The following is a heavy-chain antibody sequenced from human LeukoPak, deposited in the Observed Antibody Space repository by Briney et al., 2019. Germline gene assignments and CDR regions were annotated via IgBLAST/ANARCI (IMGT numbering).Heavy chain of an antibody. CDR2: IWYDGSHA. Sequence: GGSLRLSCSASGFTFSTYGMNWVRQAPGKGLEWVAVIWYDGSHANYADAVKGRFTSSRDNSKNTLYLQMNSPRAEDTAVYYCARDRGYSSRWNFGKDYYMDVWGKGTTVTVSS. V-gene: IGHV3-33*01. CDR3: ARDRGYSSRWNFGKDYYMDV. CDR1: GFTFSTYG. J-gene: IGHJ6*03. D-gene: IGHD6-13*01.